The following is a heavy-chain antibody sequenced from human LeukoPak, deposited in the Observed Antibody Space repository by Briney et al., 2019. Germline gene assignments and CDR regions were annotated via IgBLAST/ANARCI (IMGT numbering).Heavy chain of an antibody. D-gene: IGHD3-3*01. Sequence: SQTLSLTCTVSGGSISSGSYYWSWIRQPAGKGLEWIGRIYTSRSTNYNPSLKSRVTISVDTSKNQFSLKLSSVTAADTAVYYCARDYDFWSGYDAFDIWGQGTMVTVSS. CDR2: IYTSRST. V-gene: IGHV4-61*02. CDR1: GGSISSGSYY. CDR3: ARDYDFWSGYDAFDI. J-gene: IGHJ3*02.